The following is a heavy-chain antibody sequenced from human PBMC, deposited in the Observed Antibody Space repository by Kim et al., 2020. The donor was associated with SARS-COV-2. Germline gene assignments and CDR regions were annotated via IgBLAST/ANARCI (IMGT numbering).Heavy chain of an antibody. CDR2: IYYSGST. D-gene: IGHD3-22*01. V-gene: IGHV4-39*01. CDR3: ARQGGSYYYGSSGGMDV. J-gene: IGHJ6*01. Sequence: SETLSLTCTVSGGSISSSSYYWGWIRQPPGKGLEWIGSIYYSGSTYYNPSLKSRVTISVDTSKNQFSLKLSSVTAADTAVYYCARQGGSYYYGSSGGMDVWGQVTTVTVSS. CDR1: GGSISSSSYY.